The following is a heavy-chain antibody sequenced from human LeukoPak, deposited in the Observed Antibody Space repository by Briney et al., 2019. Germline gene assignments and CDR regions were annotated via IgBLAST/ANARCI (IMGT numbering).Heavy chain of an antibody. CDR2: ISSSGSTI. V-gene: IGHV3-11*01. CDR3: ANMVRGAEGQRWFDP. D-gene: IGHD3-10*01. J-gene: IGHJ5*02. Sequence: PGGSLRLSCAASGFTFSDYYMSWIRQAPGKGLEWVSYISSSGSTIYYADSVKGRFTISRDNSKNTLYLQMNSLRAEDTAVYYCANMVRGAEGQRWFDPWGQGTLVTVSS. CDR1: GFTFSDYY.